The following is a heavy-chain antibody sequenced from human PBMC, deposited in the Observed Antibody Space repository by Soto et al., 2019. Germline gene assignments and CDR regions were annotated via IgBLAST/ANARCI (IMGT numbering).Heavy chain of an antibody. CDR2: ISAYNGNT. CDR1: GYTFTSYG. D-gene: IGHD2-2*01. CDR3: ARDGSTSYYYYGMDV. J-gene: IGHJ6*02. V-gene: IGHV1-18*04. Sequence: ASVKVSCKASGYTFTSYGISWVRQAPGQGLEWMGWISAYNGNTNYAQKLQGRVAMTTDTSTSTAYMELRSLRSDDTAVYYCARDGSTSYYYYGMDVWGHGTTVTVSS.